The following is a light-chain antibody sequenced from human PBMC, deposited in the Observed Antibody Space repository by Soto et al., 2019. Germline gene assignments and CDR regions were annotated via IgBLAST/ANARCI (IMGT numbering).Light chain of an antibody. CDR1: QYVSNK. V-gene: IGKV3-15*01. Sequence: EILMTQSPATLSVSPGETATLSCRSSQYVSNKVAWYQQKPGQAPSLLILGASTRATGVPARFSGSGSGTEFTLSISSLQSEDFAVYYCKQYKEWTPFTFGQGTRLEIK. J-gene: IGKJ5*01. CDR3: KQYKEWTPFT. CDR2: GAS.